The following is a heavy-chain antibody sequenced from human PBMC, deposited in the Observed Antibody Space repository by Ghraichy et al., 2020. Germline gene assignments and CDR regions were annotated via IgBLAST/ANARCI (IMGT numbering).Heavy chain of an antibody. CDR1: GGSISSGGYY. CDR3: ASTRRTTVTTAEYFQH. Sequence: SQTLSLTCTVSGGSISSGGYYWSWIRPHPGKGLEWIGYIYYSGSTYYNPSLKSRVTISVDTSKNQFSLKLSSVTAADTAVYYCASTRRTTVTTAEYFQHWGQGTLVTVSS. J-gene: IGHJ1*01. V-gene: IGHV4-31*03. D-gene: IGHD4-17*01. CDR2: IYYSGST.